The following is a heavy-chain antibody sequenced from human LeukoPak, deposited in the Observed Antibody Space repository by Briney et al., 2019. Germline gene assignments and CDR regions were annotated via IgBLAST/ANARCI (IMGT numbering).Heavy chain of an antibody. CDR2: ISSSSSYI. Sequence: GGSLRLSCAASGFTFSSYSMNWVRQAPGKGLEWVSSISSSSSYIYYADSVKGRFTIYRDNAKNSLYLQMNSLRAEDTAVYYCARDRDDILTGYFDYWGQGTLVTVSS. J-gene: IGHJ4*02. CDR1: GFTFSSYS. V-gene: IGHV3-21*01. CDR3: ARDRDDILTGYFDY. D-gene: IGHD3-9*01.